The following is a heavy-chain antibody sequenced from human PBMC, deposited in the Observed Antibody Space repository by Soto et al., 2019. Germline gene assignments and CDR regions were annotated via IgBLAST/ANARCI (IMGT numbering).Heavy chain of an antibody. CDR2: TSYDGSNK. CDR3: AKERGGLCFKYYFDY. CDR1: GFTFSSYG. J-gene: IGHJ4*02. Sequence: GGSLRLSCAASGFTFSSYGMHWVRQAPGKGLEWVAVTSYDGSNKYYADSVKGRFTISRDNSKNTLYLQMNSLRAEDTAVYYCAKERGGLCFKYYFDYWGKGTLDTVSP. D-gene: IGHD3-10*02. V-gene: IGHV3-30*18.